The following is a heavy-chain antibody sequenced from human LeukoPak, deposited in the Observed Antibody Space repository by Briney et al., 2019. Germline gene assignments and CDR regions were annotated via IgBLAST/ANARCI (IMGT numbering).Heavy chain of an antibody. CDR3: ARVPYDSSGYYYYYYYYGMDV. J-gene: IGHJ6*02. CDR1: GYTFTSYD. Sequence: ASVKVSCKASGYTFTSYDINGVRQAAGQGLEWRGWMNPNSGNTGYAQKFQGRVAMTRNTSISTAYMELSSLRSEDTAVYYCARVPYDSSGYYYYYYYYGMDVWGQGTTVTVSS. D-gene: IGHD3-22*01. V-gene: IGHV1-8*01. CDR2: MNPNSGNT.